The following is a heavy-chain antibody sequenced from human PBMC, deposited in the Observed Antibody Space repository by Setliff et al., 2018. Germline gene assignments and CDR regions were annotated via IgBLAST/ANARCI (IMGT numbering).Heavy chain of an antibody. J-gene: IGHJ4*02. CDR1: GVSFSDYY. V-gene: IGHV4-34*01. CDR3: RFWSGYYKNDY. CDR2: INHSGTT. D-gene: IGHD3-3*01. Sequence: PSETLSLTCTVYGVSFSDYYWGWVRQSPGRGLDWIGEINHSGTTNYDPSLEGRISISVDTSKRQFSLKLTSVTAADMAVYYCRFWSGYYKNDYWAQGTLVTVSS.